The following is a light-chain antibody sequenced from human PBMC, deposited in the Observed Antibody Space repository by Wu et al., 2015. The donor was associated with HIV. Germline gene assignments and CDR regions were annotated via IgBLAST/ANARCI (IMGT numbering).Light chain of an antibody. CDR3: QHYGTSLLT. V-gene: IGKV3-20*01. CDR2: HAS. Sequence: LSCRASQSVSSRYLALVPQKPGQAPSLLIYHASNRATGIPDRFSGGGSGTDFTLTISGLQPEDFAVYYCQHYGTSLLTFGGGTKVEI. CDR1: QSVSSRY. J-gene: IGKJ4*01.